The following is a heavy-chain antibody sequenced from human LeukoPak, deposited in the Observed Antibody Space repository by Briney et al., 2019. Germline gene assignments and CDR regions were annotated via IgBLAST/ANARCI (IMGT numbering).Heavy chain of an antibody. CDR1: GHTFSGYY. Sequence: ASVKVSCKASGHTFSGYYTHWVRQVPGEGLEWMGWINPNSGGTNYAQKFQGRVTMTRDTSISTAYMELRRLRSDDTALYYCAKEGFSGAVGMDVWGQGTTVTVSS. CDR3: AKEGFSGAVGMDV. CDR2: INPNSGGT. J-gene: IGHJ6*02. V-gene: IGHV1-2*02. D-gene: IGHD3-10*01.